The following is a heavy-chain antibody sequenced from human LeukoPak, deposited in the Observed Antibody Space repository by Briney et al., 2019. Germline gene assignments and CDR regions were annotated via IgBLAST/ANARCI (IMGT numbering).Heavy chain of an antibody. CDR3: ARNVYNFDY. Sequence: AGGSLRLSCVASGFTFSSYGMHWVRQAPGKGLEWVAVISNDGSNKYYADSVKGRFTISRDNAQNSLYLQMSSLRAEDTAVYYCARNVYNFDYWGQGTLVTVSS. D-gene: IGHD3-10*02. CDR2: ISNDGSNK. V-gene: IGHV3-30*03. CDR1: GFTFSSYG. J-gene: IGHJ4*02.